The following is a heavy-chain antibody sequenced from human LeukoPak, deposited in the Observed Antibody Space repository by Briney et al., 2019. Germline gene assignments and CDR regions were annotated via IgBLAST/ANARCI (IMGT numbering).Heavy chain of an antibody. Sequence: SVKVSCKASGGTFSSYAISWVRQAPGQGLEWMGRIIPILGIANYAQKFQGRVTITADKSTSTAYMELSSLTSEDTAVYYCARRKPTSGAQYWFDPWGQGTLVTVSS. CDR2: IIPILGIA. J-gene: IGHJ5*02. CDR3: ARRKPTSGAQYWFDP. CDR1: GGTFSSYA. V-gene: IGHV1-69*04. D-gene: IGHD3-10*01.